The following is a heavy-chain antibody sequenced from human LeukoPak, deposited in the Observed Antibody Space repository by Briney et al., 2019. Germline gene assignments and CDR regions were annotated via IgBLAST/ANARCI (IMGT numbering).Heavy chain of an antibody. Sequence: ASVKVSCKASGYTFTGYYMHWVRQAPGQGLEWMGWINPNSGGTNYAQKFQGRVTMTRDTSISTAYMELSRLRSDDTAVYYCARPVVVPAAMKGRNWFDPWGQGTLVTVSS. D-gene: IGHD2-2*01. J-gene: IGHJ5*02. CDR2: INPNSGGT. CDR1: GYTFTGYY. V-gene: IGHV1-2*02. CDR3: ARPVVVPAAMKGRNWFDP.